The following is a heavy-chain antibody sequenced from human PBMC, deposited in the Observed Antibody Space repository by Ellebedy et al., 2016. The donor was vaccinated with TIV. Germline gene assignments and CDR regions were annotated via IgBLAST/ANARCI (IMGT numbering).Heavy chain of an antibody. CDR2: ISFDGSPK. J-gene: IGHJ4*02. Sequence: GESLKISCAASGFTFSDYIMHWVRQAPGRGLEWVTLISFDGSPKYYADSVNGRFTISRDNSKNTLFLQMHSLSAEDTAVYYCARQYCSSSSCYAVLDYWGQGTLVTVSS. D-gene: IGHD2-2*01. V-gene: IGHV3-30*04. CDR1: GFTFSDYI. CDR3: ARQYCSSSSCYAVLDY.